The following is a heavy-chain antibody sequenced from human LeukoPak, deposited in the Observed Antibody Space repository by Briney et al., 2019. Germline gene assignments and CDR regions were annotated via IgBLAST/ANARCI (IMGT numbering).Heavy chain of an antibody. CDR3: XXQXXGAXYXSSXSCAEPHWFDP. CDR1: GGSISSTSY. Sequence: NPSETLSLTCIVSGGSISSTSYWGWIRQPPGKGLEGIGTILYSGSTFYNPSLKSRATISVDTSKKQLSMKVNSVTAADTAVYYXXXQXXGAXYXSSXSCAEPHWFDPWGQGTLVTVSS. V-gene: IGHV4-39*01. J-gene: IGHJ5*02. D-gene: IGHD2-2*01. CDR2: ILYSGST.